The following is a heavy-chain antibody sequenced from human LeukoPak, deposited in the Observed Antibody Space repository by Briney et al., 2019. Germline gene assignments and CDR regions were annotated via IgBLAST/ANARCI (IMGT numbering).Heavy chain of an antibody. D-gene: IGHD3-22*01. Sequence: SETLSLTCAVYGRSFSGYYWSWIRQPPGKGLEWIGEINHSGSTNYNPSLKSRVTISVDTSKNQFSLKLSSVTAADTAVYYCARFSSRRITMIVEKADAFDIWGQGTMVTVSS. CDR1: GRSFSGYY. CDR3: ARFSSRRITMIVEKADAFDI. CDR2: INHSGST. J-gene: IGHJ3*02. V-gene: IGHV4-34*01.